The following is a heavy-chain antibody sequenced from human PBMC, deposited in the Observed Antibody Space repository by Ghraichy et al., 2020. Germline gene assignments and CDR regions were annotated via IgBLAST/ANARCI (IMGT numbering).Heavy chain of an antibody. CDR1: GYTFTGYY. J-gene: IGHJ4*02. Sequence: ASVKVSCKASGYTFTGYYMHWVRQAPGPGLEWMGWINPNSGGTNYAQKFQGWVTMTRDTSISTAYMELSRLRSDDTAVYYCARGSHLRFLEWLFDYWGQGTLVTVSS. CDR2: INPNSGGT. CDR3: ARGSHLRFLEWLFDY. V-gene: IGHV1-2*04. D-gene: IGHD3-3*01.